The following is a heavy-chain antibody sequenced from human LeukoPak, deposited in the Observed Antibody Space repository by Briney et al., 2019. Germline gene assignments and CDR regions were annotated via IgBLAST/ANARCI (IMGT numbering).Heavy chain of an antibody. J-gene: IGHJ4*02. D-gene: IGHD3-10*01. CDR3: ARVSTMARGVITLDY. CDR1: GYTFTGYY. Sequence: GASVKVACKASGYTFTGYYMHWVRQAPGQGLEWMGWINPNSGGTNYAQKFQGRVTMTRDTSISTAYMELSRLRSDDTAVYYCARVSTMARGVITLDYWGQGTLVTVSS. CDR2: INPNSGGT. V-gene: IGHV1-2*02.